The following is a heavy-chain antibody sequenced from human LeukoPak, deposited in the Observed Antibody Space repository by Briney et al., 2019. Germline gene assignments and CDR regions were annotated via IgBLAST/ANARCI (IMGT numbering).Heavy chain of an antibody. J-gene: IGHJ4*02. CDR1: GFTFSSYS. CDR3: ARDLRRTTVTYDY. CDR2: ISSSSSSI. V-gene: IGHV3-21*01. D-gene: IGHD4-17*01. Sequence: GGSLRLSCAASGFTFSSYSMNWVRQAPGKGMEWVSSISSSSSSIYYADSVKGRFTISRDNANNSLYLQMNSLRAEDTAVYYCARDLRRTTVTYDYWGQGTLVTVSS.